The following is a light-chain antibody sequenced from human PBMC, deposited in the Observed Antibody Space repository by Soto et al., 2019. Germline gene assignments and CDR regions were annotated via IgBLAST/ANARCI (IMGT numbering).Light chain of an antibody. CDR2: DND. Sequence: QSALTQPPSVSAAPGQTVTISCSGSSSNIGNNFVSWYQQLPGTAPKLLIYDNDKRPSGIPDRFSGSKSGTSATLGITGLQTGDEADYYCGTWDNSLSAGLFGGGTKLTVL. V-gene: IGLV1-51*01. J-gene: IGLJ2*01. CDR1: SSNIGNNF. CDR3: GTWDNSLSAGL.